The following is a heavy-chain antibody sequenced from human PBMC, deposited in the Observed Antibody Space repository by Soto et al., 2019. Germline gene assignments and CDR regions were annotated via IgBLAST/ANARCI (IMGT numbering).Heavy chain of an antibody. J-gene: IGHJ4*02. CDR1: GFTFSSDS. Sequence: EVQLVESGGGLVKPGGSLRLSCAASGFTFSSDSMNWVRQARGKGLEWVSSISSSSSYIYYADSVKGRFTISRDNAKNSLYLQMNRLRAEDTAVYYCARDEGIFDYGGQGTLGTVSS. V-gene: IGHV3-21*01. CDR3: ARDEGIFDY. D-gene: IGHD3-10*01. CDR2: ISSSSSYI.